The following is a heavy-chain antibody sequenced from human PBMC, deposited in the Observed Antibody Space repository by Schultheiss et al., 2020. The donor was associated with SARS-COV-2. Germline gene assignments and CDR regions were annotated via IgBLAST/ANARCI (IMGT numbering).Heavy chain of an antibody. D-gene: IGHD6-25*01. CDR1: GFTFSSYE. J-gene: IGHJ4*02. CDR2: ISGSGGST. CDR3: ARHAVAAAPSNFDY. Sequence: GGSLRLSCAASGFTFSSYEMNWVRQAPGKGLEWVSAISGSGGSTYYADSVKGRFTISRDNAKNSLYLQMNSLRAEDTAVYYCARHAVAAAPSNFDYWGQGTLVTVSS. V-gene: IGHV3-48*03.